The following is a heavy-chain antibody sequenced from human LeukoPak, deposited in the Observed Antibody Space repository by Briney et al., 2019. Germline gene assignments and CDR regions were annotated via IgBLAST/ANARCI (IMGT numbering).Heavy chain of an antibody. CDR3: ARGKDIGRSRGVMPYGMDV. V-gene: IGHV4-34*01. Sequence: SETLSLTCAVYGGSFNTYLWGWLRQPPGQGLEWIGEASDGAGTDYNPSLKSRVTISVDTSKNQFSLRLSSVTAADTAVYYCARGKDIGRSRGVMPYGMDVWGQGTTVTVSS. CDR1: GGSFNTYL. D-gene: IGHD3-16*01. J-gene: IGHJ6*02. CDR2: ASDGAGT.